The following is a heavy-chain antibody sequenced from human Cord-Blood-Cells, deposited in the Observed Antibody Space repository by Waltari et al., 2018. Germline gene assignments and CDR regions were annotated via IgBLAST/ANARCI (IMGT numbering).Heavy chain of an antibody. Sequence: QVQLVQSGAEVKKPGSSVKVSCKASGRTLSSYAISWVRQAPGQGLAWMGGIIPIFGTANYAQKFQGRVTITADESTSTAYMELSSLRSEDTAVYYCARAQVVVVPAAIFHYYYGMDVWGQGTTVTVSS. J-gene: IGHJ6*02. CDR3: ARAQVVVVPAAIFHYYYGMDV. D-gene: IGHD2-2*01. V-gene: IGHV1-69*12. CDR2: IIPIFGTA. CDR1: GRTLSSYA.